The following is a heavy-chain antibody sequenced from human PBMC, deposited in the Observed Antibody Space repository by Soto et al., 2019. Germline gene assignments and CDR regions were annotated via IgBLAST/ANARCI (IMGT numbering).Heavy chain of an antibody. D-gene: IGHD3-16*02. CDR2: IYYSGST. CDR1: GGSISSGDYY. J-gene: IGHJ4*02. Sequence: PSETLSLTCTVSGGSISSGDYYWSWIRQPPGKGLEWIGYIYYSGSTYYNPSLKSRVTISVDTSKNQFSLKLSSVTAADTAVYYCARALPDMITFGGVIVPYFDYWGQGTLVTVS. CDR3: ARALPDMITFGGVIVPYFDY. V-gene: IGHV4-30-4*01.